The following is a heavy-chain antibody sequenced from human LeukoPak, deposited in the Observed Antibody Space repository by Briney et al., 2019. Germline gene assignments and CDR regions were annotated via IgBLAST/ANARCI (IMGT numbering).Heavy chain of an antibody. Sequence: GGSLRLSCAASGCTYRSYAMNWVRQAPGKGLEWVSTISGSGGRTYYADSVKGRFTMSRDNSKNTLYLQMNSLRAEDTAVYYCAKGLAYCGGDCYAYYYYGMDVWGQGTTVTVSS. D-gene: IGHD2-21*02. CDR3: AKGLAYCGGDCYAYYYYGMDV. V-gene: IGHV3-23*01. CDR1: GCTYRSYA. CDR2: ISGSGGRT. J-gene: IGHJ6*02.